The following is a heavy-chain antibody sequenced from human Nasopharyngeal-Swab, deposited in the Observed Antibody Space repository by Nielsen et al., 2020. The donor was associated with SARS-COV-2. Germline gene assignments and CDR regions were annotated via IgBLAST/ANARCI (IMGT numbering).Heavy chain of an antibody. CDR3: ARGMWFRELSTTFYYYGMDV. Sequence: GASLKISCAASGFTFSSYSMNWVRQAPGKGLEWVSSISSSSSYIYYADSVKGRFTISRDNAKNSLYLQMNSLRAEDTAVYYCARGMWFRELSTTFYYYGMDVWGQGTTVTVSS. J-gene: IGHJ6*02. CDR1: GFTFSSYS. V-gene: IGHV3-21*01. CDR2: ISSSSSYI. D-gene: IGHD3-10*01.